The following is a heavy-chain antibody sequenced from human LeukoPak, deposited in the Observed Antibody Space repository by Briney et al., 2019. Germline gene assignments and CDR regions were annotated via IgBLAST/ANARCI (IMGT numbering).Heavy chain of an antibody. CDR1: GYTFTSYD. D-gene: IGHD3-10*01. J-gene: IGHJ5*02. Sequence: ASVKVSCKATGYTFTSYDLNWVRQAPGQGLEWMGWINPNSGGTNYAQKFQGRVTMTRDTSITTVYMELSRLRSDETAVFYCASFEVGAWGQGTLVTVSS. CDR3: ASFEVGA. V-gene: IGHV1-2*02. CDR2: INPNSGGT.